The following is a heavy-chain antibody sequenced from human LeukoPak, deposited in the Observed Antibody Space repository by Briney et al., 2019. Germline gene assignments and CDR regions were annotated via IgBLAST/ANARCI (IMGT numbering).Heavy chain of an antibody. CDR1: GGSISSYY. CDR3: ARHIAAARAYFDY. D-gene: IGHD6-13*01. CDR2: IYYSGST. J-gene: IGHJ4*02. Sequence: PSETLSLTCTVSGGSISSYYWSWIRQPPGKGLEWIGYIYYSGSTNYNPSLKSRVTISVDTSKTQFSLKLSSVTAADTAVYYCARHIAAARAYFDYWGQGTLVTVSS. V-gene: IGHV4-59*08.